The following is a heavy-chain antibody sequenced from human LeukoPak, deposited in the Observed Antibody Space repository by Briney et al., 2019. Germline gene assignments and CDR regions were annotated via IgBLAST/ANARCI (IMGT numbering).Heavy chain of an antibody. Sequence: GGSLRLSCLGSGFTSMAYALTWPRQPPGKGREWVSAISGSGGSTYYADSVKGRFTISRDNSKNTLYLQMNSLRAEDTAVYYCAKVNMVRGVISTHFDYWGQGTLVTVSS. D-gene: IGHD3-10*01. CDR2: ISGSGGST. J-gene: IGHJ4*02. CDR3: AKVNMVRGVISTHFDY. CDR1: GFTSMAYA. V-gene: IGHV3-23*01.